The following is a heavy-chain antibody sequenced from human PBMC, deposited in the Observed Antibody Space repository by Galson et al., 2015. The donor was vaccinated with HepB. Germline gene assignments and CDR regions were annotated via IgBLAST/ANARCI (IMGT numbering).Heavy chain of an antibody. CDR1: GYSFTSYW. J-gene: IGHJ4*02. D-gene: IGHD5-24*01. V-gene: IGHV5-51*01. CDR3: ARGGLQFSLDS. CDR2: IYPGDTDI. Sequence: QSGAEVKKPGESLKISCKGSGYSFTSYWIGWVRQMPGKGLEWMGIIYPGDTDIKYSPSLRGQVTISADKSISIAYLQWSSLKASDTAMYYCARGGLQFSLDSWGQGTLVTVSS.